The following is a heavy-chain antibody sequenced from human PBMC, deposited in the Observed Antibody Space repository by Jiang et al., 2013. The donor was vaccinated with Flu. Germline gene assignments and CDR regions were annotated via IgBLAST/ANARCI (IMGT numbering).Heavy chain of an antibody. D-gene: IGHD2-2*01. J-gene: IGHJ6*02. Sequence: IPIFDTANYAQKFQGRVTITADESTSTAYMELSSLRSEDTAVYYCARAVVPAAMAGMDVWGQGTTVTVSS. V-gene: IGHV1-69*01. CDR3: ARAVVPAAMAGMDV. CDR2: IPIFDTA.